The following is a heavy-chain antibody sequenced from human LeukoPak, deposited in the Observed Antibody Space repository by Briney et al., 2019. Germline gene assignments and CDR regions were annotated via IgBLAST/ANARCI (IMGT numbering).Heavy chain of an antibody. D-gene: IGHD2-15*01. CDR3: ARELVVVAVQMYYFDY. CDR1: GFTFSNYD. CDR2: ISSSGYAI. V-gene: IGHV3-48*04. J-gene: IGHJ4*02. Sequence: GGSLRLSCAASGFTFSNYDMTWVRQAPGKGLEWVSYISSSGYAIYYADSVRGRFTTSRDNAKNSLFLQMNSLRAEDTAVYYCARELVVVAVQMYYFDYWGQGTLVTVSS.